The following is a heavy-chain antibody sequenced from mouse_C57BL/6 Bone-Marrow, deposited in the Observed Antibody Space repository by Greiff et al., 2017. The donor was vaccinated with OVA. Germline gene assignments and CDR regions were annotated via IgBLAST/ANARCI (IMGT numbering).Heavy chain of an antibody. CDR2: IRNKANGYTT. D-gene: IGHD6-1*01. CDR3: ARYRSAYAMDY. Sequence: EVKLMESGGGLVQPGGSLSLSCAASGFTFTDYYMSWVRQPPGKALEWLGFIRNKANGYTTEYSASVKGRFTISRDNSQSILYLQMNALRAEDSATYYCARYRSAYAMDYWGQGTSVTVSS. CDR1: GFTFTDYY. J-gene: IGHJ4*01. V-gene: IGHV7-3*01.